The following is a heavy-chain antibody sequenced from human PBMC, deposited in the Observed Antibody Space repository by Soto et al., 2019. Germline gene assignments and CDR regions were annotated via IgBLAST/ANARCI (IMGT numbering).Heavy chain of an antibody. V-gene: IGHV3-23*01. D-gene: IGHD6-19*01. CDR2: ISGSGGST. J-gene: IGHJ5*02. CDR1: GFTFSSYA. CDR3: RIAVADQNWFDP. Sequence: GGSLRLSCAASGFTFSSYAMSWVRQAPGKGLEWVSAISGSGGSTYYADSVKGRFTISRDNSKNTLYLQMNSLRAEDTAVYYGRIAVADQNWFDPWGQGTLVTVSS.